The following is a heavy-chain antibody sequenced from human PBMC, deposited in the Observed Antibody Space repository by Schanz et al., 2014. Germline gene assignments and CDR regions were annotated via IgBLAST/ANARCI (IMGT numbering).Heavy chain of an antibody. V-gene: IGHV3-23*01. CDR3: ARGDPVAGLDY. J-gene: IGHJ4*02. CDR1: GITLSGYG. Sequence: EVQLLESGGGLVQPGGSLRLSCAASGITLSGYGLHWVRQAPGKGLEWVSTISGRSGTTNYADSVKGRFSISRDNSNNTLYLQMNSLRAEDTAIYFCARGDPVAGLDYWGRGTLVTVSS. CDR2: ISGRSGTT.